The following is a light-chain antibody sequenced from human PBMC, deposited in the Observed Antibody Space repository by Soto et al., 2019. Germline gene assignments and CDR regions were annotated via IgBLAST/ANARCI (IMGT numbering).Light chain of an antibody. Sequence: QSALTQPPSVSGAPGQRVTISCTGSTSNIGAGYDVHWYQQIPGAAPKLLIYGDTNRPSGVPDRFSGSKSDTSASLAITGLQAEDEADYYCQSYDSSLSGSVVFGGGTKLTVL. CDR2: GDT. CDR3: QSYDSSLSGSVV. V-gene: IGLV1-40*01. J-gene: IGLJ2*01. CDR1: TSNIGAGYD.